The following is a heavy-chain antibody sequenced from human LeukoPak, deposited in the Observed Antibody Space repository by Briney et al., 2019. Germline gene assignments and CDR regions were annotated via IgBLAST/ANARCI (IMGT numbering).Heavy chain of an antibody. J-gene: IGHJ2*01. D-gene: IGHD1-26*01. Sequence: GGSLRLSCAASGFIFNSYEMNWVRDAPGKGVEGVSYICNSGNTMYYPDSVQGRFIISSVNAQNFLYLQMNSLRAEDTAVYYCARDHPGPGINWYFDLWGRGTLVTVSS. CDR1: GFIFNSYE. CDR3: ARDHPGPGINWYFDL. CDR2: ICNSGNTM. V-gene: IGHV3-48*03.